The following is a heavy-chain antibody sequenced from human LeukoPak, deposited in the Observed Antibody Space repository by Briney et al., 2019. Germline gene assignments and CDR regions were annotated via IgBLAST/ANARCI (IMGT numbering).Heavy chain of an antibody. J-gene: IGHJ5*02. CDR2: IYYSGST. D-gene: IGHD1-1*01. Sequence: PSETLSLTCTVSGGSISSSSYYWGWIRQPPGKGLEWIGSIYYSGSTYYNLSLKSRVTISVDTSKNQFSLKLSSVTAADTAVYYCASDRNNWNDGGFDPWGQGTLVTVSS. CDR1: GGSISSSSYY. V-gene: IGHV4-39*01. CDR3: ASDRNNWNDGGFDP.